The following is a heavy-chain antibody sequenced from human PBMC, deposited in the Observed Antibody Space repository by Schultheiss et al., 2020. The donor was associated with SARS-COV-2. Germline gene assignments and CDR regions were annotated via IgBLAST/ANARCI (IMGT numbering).Heavy chain of an antibody. V-gene: IGHV3-66*01. J-gene: IGHJ4*02. CDR3: ARDLAGTNDY. Sequence: GESLKISCAASGFTFSSYEMNWVRQAPGKGLEWVSVIYSGGSTYYADSVKGRFTISRDNSKNTLYLQMNSLRAEDTAVYHCARDLAGTNDYWGQGTLVTVSS. CDR2: IYSGGST. CDR1: GFTFSSYE. D-gene: IGHD1-1*01.